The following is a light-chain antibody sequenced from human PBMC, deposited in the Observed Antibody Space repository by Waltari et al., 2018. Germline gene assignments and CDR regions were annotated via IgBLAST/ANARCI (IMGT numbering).Light chain of an antibody. CDR2: HVS. CDR1: SSDVGGYNY. CDR3: ISYTTSNTWV. Sequence: QSALTQPAPVSGSPGQSNTISCTGSSSDVGGYNYVSWYQQHPGKAPKLMTYHVSERPSGVSNRFSGSKSGNTASLTISGLQAEDEADYYCISYTTSNTWVFGGGTKLTVL. J-gene: IGLJ3*02. V-gene: IGLV2-14*01.